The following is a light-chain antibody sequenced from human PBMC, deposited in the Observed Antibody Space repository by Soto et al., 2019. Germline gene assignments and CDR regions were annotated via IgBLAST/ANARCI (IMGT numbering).Light chain of an antibody. CDR1: QGVGSN. Sequence: EVVMTQSPATLSVSPGDGAALSCRASQGVGSNLAWYQQKPGQAPRLLVYGASTRASGVPARFSGSGSGTEFTLTISSLESEDFAIYYCQQYNKWPLTFGQGTKVEIK. CDR2: GAS. V-gene: IGKV3-15*01. J-gene: IGKJ1*01. CDR3: QQYNKWPLT.